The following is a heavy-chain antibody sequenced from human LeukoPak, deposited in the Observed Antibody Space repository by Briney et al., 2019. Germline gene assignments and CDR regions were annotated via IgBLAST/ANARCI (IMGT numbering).Heavy chain of an antibody. CDR1: GGSISSSSYY. CDR2: IYYSGST. CDR3: ARGVRWLVPDY. D-gene: IGHD6-19*01. V-gene: IGHV4-39*07. J-gene: IGHJ4*02. Sequence: SETLSLTCTVSGGSISSSSYYWGWIRQPPGKGLEWIGSIYYSGSTYYNPSLKSRVTISVDTSKNQFSLKLSSVTAAGTAVYYCARGVRWLVPDYWGQGTLVTVSS.